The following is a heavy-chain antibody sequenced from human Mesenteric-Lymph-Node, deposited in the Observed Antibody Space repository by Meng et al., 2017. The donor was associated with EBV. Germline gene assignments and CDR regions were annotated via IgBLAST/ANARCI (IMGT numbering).Heavy chain of an antibody. CDR1: GGSISSSSYY. Sequence: HLQLQGAGPGLVKPSETLSLTFTVSGGSISSSSYYWGWIRQPPGKGLEWIGNIYYSGSTYYNPSLKSRVTISVDTSKNQFSLKLSSVTAADTAVYYCAGTVQLERHWFDPWGQGTLVTVSS. CDR2: IYYSGST. D-gene: IGHD1-1*01. V-gene: IGHV4-39*07. CDR3: AGTVQLERHWFDP. J-gene: IGHJ5*02.